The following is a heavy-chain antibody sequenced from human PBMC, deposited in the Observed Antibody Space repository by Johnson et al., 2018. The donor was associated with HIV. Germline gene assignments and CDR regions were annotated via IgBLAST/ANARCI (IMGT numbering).Heavy chain of an antibody. Sequence: QVQLVESGGGVVQPGGSLRLSCAASGFTFSSYGMHWVRQAPGKGLEWVAFIRYDGNYKYYADSVKGRFTISRDNSKNTLYLQMSSLTAEDTAVYYCAKDPTTYYYDSSGYRTGGDAFDIWGQGTMVTVSS. CDR1: GFTFSSYG. V-gene: IGHV3-30*02. CDR2: IRYDGNYK. J-gene: IGHJ3*02. CDR3: AKDPTTYYYDSSGYRTGGDAFDI. D-gene: IGHD3-22*01.